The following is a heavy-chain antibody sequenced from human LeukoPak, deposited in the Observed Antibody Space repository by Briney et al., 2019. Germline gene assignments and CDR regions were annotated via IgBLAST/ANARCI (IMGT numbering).Heavy chain of an antibody. Sequence: GRSLRLSCAASGFTFSSYEMNWVRQAPGKGLEWVSYISSSGSTIYYADSVKGRFTISRDNAKNSLYLQMNSLRAEDTAVYYCARADSSGWGSLDYWGQGTLVTVSS. D-gene: IGHD6-19*01. CDR3: ARADSSGWGSLDY. CDR1: GFTFSSYE. J-gene: IGHJ4*02. V-gene: IGHV3-48*03. CDR2: ISSSGSTI.